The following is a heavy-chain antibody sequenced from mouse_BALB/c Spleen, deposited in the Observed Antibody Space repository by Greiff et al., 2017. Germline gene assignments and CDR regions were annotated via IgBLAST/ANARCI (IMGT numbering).Heavy chain of an antibody. CDR2: ISSGGSYT. Sequence: EVKLVESGGGLVKPGGSLKLSCAASGFTFSSYTMSWVRQTPEKRLEWVATISSGGSYTYYPDSVKGRFTISRDNAKNTLYLQMSSLKSEDTAMYYCTRELLRSPFAYWGQGTLVTVSA. J-gene: IGHJ3*01. CDR1: GFTFSSYT. D-gene: IGHD1-1*01. CDR3: TRELLRSPFAY. V-gene: IGHV5-6-4*01.